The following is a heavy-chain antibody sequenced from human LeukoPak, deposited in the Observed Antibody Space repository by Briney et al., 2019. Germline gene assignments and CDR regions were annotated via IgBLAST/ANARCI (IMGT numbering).Heavy chain of an antibody. Sequence: SETLSLTCTVSGGSISSYYWSWIRQPAGKGLEWIGRIYSSGSTNYNPSLKSRVTMSVDTSKNQFSLKLSSVTAADTAVYYCAREGHSSGWWDYFDYWGQGTLVTVSS. D-gene: IGHD6-19*01. V-gene: IGHV4-4*07. J-gene: IGHJ4*02. CDR1: GGSISSYY. CDR3: AREGHSSGWWDYFDY. CDR2: IYSSGST.